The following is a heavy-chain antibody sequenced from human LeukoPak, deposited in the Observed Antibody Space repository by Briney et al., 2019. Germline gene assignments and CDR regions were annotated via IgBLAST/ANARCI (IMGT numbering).Heavy chain of an antibody. CDR3: ARDRRTYCTSSSCYLPPDY. Sequence: PGGSLRLSCAASGFTFSSYGIHWVRQAPGKGLEWVAFIRYDGGNKYYADSVQGRFTISRDNSKNELCLQMNSLRVEDTAVYYCARDRRTYCTSSSCYLPPDYWGQGTLVTVSS. CDR1: GFTFSSYG. V-gene: IGHV3-30*02. D-gene: IGHD2-2*01. CDR2: IRYDGGNK. J-gene: IGHJ4*02.